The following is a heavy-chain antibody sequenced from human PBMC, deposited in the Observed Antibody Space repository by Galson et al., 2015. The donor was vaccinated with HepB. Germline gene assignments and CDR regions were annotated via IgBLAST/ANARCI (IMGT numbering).Heavy chain of an antibody. D-gene: IGHD2/OR15-2a*01. V-gene: IGHV4-59*01. CDR1: GDSITDNY. CDR3: ARVKYYHNSLHWPHVDF. CDR2: LYSNGDT. Sequence: LSLTCSVSGDSITDNYWTWIRQSPGKRLEWIGYLYSNGDTNYSPSLGSRVTLSLDTSKNQFSLKLTSVTAADTAIYYCARVKYYHNSLHWPHVDFWGQGTLVTVSS. J-gene: IGHJ4*02.